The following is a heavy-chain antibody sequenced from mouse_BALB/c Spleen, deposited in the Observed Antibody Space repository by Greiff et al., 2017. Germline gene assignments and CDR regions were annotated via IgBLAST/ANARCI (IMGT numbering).Heavy chain of an antibody. D-gene: IGHD2-4*01. CDR3: TFMITTGFAY. J-gene: IGHJ3*01. V-gene: IGHV1S127*01. Sequence: QVQLQQPGAELVKPGASVKMSCKASGYTFTSYWMHWVKQRPGQGLEWIGVIDPSDSYTSYNQKFKGKATLTVDTSSSTAYMQLSSLTSEDSAVFYCTFMITTGFAYWGQGTRVTVSA. CDR2: IDPSDSYT. CDR1: GYTFTSYW.